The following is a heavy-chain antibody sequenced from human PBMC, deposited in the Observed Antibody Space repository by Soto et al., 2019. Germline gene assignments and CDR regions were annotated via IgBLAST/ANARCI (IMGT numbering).Heavy chain of an antibody. J-gene: IGHJ6*02. CDR2: ISGSGGST. V-gene: IGHV3-23*01. Sequence: EVQLLESGGGLVQPGGSLRLSCAASGFSFSSYAMSWVRQAPGKGLEWVSGISGSGGSTYYADSVKGRFTISRDKSKNTLYLQINSLRAEDTAVYYCAKAAVAGPYYYYYGMDVWGQGTTVTVSS. D-gene: IGHD6-19*01. CDR3: AKAAVAGPYYYYYGMDV. CDR1: GFSFSSYA.